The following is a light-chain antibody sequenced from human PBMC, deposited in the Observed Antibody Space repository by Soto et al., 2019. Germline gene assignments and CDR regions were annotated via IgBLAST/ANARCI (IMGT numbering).Light chain of an antibody. J-gene: IGKJ1*01. CDR3: QQYNGYPWT. V-gene: IGKV1-5*03. CDR1: QSVNTW. Sequence: DIQMTQSPSTLSASVGDRVTITCRASQSVNTWLAWYQQKPGKAPKLLIYKASTLESGVPSRFSGSGSGIELTLTISSLQPDDSATYYCQQYNGYPWTFGQGTKVEIK. CDR2: KAS.